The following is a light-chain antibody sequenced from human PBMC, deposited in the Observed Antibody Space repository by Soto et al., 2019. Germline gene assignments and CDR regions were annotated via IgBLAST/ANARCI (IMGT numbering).Light chain of an antibody. Sequence: QSALTQPASVSASPGQSITISCTGGKNDIGSSDYVSRYQQHPGKAPKLIIYGVSNRPSGTSDRFSGSKSGNAASLTISWLEADDEADYYCSSSTSRNTLVFGGGTKVT. CDR2: GVS. CDR3: SSSTSRNTLV. V-gene: IGLV2-14*01. J-gene: IGLJ3*02. CDR1: KNDIGSSDY.